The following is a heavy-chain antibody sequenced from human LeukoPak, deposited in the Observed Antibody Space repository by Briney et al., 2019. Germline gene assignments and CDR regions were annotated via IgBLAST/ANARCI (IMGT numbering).Heavy chain of an antibody. CDR1: GFSVSDFY. V-gene: IGHV3-66*01. CDR2: IYSGGDT. J-gene: IGHJ4*02. CDR3: TRDPDG. Sequence: PRGSLRLSCAASGFSVSDFYMSWVRLAPGKGLEWVSVIYSGGDTFHAESVKGRFTLSRDNSKNILYLQMNSLRAEDTAVYYCTRDPDGWGQGTLVTVSS.